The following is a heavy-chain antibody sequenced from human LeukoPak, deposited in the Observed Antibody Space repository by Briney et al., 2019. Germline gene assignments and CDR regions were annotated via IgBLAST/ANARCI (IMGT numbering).Heavy chain of an antibody. CDR3: AKDAQRGFDYSNSLEY. CDR1: GFIFNHHA. J-gene: IGHJ4*02. V-gene: IGHV3-33*06. D-gene: IGHD4-11*01. Sequence: PGGSLRLSCAASGFIFNHHAMHWVRQAPGKGLEWVAVIWSDKSNRFYGDSVRGRFTISRDDSRKTAYLQMERMAAEDTAIYYCAKDAQRGFDYSNSLEYWGQGALVTVAS. CDR2: IWSDKSNR.